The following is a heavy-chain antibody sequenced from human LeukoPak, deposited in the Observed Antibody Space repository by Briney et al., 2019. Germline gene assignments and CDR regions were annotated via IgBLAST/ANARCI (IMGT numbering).Heavy chain of an antibody. CDR3: AKEDDYFMGV. Sequence: SETLSLTCTVSGGSISDYYWSWIRQPPGKGLEWIGYIYYNGNTNYKPSLKSRVTISVDTSKNQLSLKLSSVTAADTAVYFCAKEDDYFMGVWGKGTTVTVSS. V-gene: IGHV4-59*08. J-gene: IGHJ6*03. CDR1: GGSISDYY. CDR2: IYYNGNT.